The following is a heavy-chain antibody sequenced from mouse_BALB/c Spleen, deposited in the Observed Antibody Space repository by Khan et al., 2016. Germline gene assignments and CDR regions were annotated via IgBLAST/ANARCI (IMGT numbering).Heavy chain of an antibody. D-gene: IGHD1-1*01. J-gene: IGHJ3*01. V-gene: IGHV4-1*02. Sequence: EVQLIESGGGLVQPGGSLKLSCVASGFAFSRYWMSWVRQAPGKGIEWIGEINPDSSTINYTPSLKGKFIFSRVNAINILFLQLTKERPEDSAHYFSVSPFTTWVAYWDHRTLVTVSA. CDR1: GFAFSRYW. CDR3: VSPFTTWVAY. CDR2: INPDSSTI.